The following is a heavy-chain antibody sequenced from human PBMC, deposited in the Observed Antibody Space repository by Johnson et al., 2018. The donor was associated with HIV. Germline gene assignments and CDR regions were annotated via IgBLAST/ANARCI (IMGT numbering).Heavy chain of an antibody. V-gene: IGHV3-53*01. J-gene: IGHJ3*02. D-gene: IGHD6-19*01. CDR2: IYSGGTT. CDR3: AKIIGYSSGLEI. CDR1: GFTVSSNY. Sequence: VQLVESGGGLIQPGGSLRLSCAASGFTVSSNYMSWVRQAPGKGLEWVSVIYSGGTTYYADSVKGRFTISRDNSKNTLYLQMNSLRADDTAVYYCAKIIGYSSGLEIWGQGTMVTVSS.